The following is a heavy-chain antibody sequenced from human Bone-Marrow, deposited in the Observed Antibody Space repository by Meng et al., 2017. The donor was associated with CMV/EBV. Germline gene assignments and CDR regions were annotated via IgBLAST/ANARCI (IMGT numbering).Heavy chain of an antibody. CDR2: IYYSGST. V-gene: IGHV4-59*01. D-gene: IGHD3-22*01. CDR1: GGSISSYS. Sequence: SETLSLTCPVSGGSISSYSWSWIRQPQGKGLEWIGYIYYSGSTNSNPSLKSRVTISVDTSKNQFSLKLSSVTAAVTAVYYCARRPPDGYYYDSSGYYIWEHDAFDIWGQGTMVTVSS. CDR3: ARRPPDGYYYDSSGYYIWEHDAFDI. J-gene: IGHJ3*02.